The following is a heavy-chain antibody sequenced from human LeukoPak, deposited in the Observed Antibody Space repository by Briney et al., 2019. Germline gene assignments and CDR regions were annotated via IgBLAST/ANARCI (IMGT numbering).Heavy chain of an antibody. J-gene: IGHJ3*02. CDR1: GGTFSSYA. Sequence: ASVKVSCKASGGTFSSYAISWVRQAPGQGPEWMGRIIPILGIANYAQKFQGRVTITADKSTSTAYMELSSLRSEDTAVYYCARMPIYSSSPYDAFDIWGQGTMVTVSS. CDR3: ARMPIYSSSPYDAFDI. D-gene: IGHD6-6*01. V-gene: IGHV1-69*04. CDR2: IIPILGIA.